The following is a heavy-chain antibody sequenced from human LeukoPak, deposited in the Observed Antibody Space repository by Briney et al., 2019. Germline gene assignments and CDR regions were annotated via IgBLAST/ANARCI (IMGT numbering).Heavy chain of an antibody. Sequence: ASVKVSCKVSGYTLTELSMHWVRQAPGKGLEWVGGFDPEDGETIYAQKFQGRVTMTEDTSTDTAYMELSSLGSEDTAVYYCARFRDPYSSSWYAWFDPWGQGTLVTVSS. CDR3: ARFRDPYSSSWYAWFDP. D-gene: IGHD6-13*01. CDR2: FDPEDGET. V-gene: IGHV1-24*01. J-gene: IGHJ5*02. CDR1: GYTLTELS.